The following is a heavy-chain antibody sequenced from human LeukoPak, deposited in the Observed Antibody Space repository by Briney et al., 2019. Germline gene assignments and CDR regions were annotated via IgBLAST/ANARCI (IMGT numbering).Heavy chain of an antibody. CDR2: INPSGGST. CDR3: LVLGYCSGGSCPPNAFDI. Sequence: ASVKVPCKASGYTFTSYYMHWVRQAPGQGLEWMGIINPSGGSTSYAQKFQGRVTITRDTSTSTVYMELSSLRSEDTAVYYCLVLGYCSGGSCPPNAFDIWGQGTMVTVSS. J-gene: IGHJ3*02. D-gene: IGHD2-15*01. CDR1: GYTFTSYY. V-gene: IGHV1-46*01.